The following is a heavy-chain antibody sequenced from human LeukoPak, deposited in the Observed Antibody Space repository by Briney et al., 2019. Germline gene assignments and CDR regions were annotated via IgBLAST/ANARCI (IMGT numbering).Heavy chain of an antibody. Sequence: GGSLRLSCAASGFPFSTYAMNWVRQAPGKGLEWVSVITGSGGFTQYADSVKGRFTISRDNSKNTVYLQMNSLRVEDTALYYCVRSLDYWGQGTQVTVSS. CDR3: VRSLDY. CDR1: GFPFSTYA. CDR2: ITGSGGFT. V-gene: IGHV3-23*01. J-gene: IGHJ4*02.